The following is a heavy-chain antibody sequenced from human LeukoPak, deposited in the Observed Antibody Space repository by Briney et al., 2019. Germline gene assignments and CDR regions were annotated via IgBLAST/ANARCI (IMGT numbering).Heavy chain of an antibody. D-gene: IGHD4/OR15-4a*01. CDR3: ARGTMADDALDY. Sequence: PGGSLRLSCAASGFTFSSYAMHWVRQAPGKGLEWVAVISYDGSNKYYADSVKGRFTISRDNSKNTLYLQMNSLRAEDTAVYYCARGTMADDALDYWGQGTLVTVPS. CDR1: GFTFSSYA. CDR2: ISYDGSNK. V-gene: IGHV3-30-3*01. J-gene: IGHJ4*02.